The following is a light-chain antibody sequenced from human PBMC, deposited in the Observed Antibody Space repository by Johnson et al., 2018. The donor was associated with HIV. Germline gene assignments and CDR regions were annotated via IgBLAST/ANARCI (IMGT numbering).Light chain of an antibody. Sequence: QSVLTQPPSVSAAPGQKVTISCSGSSSNIGNNYVSWYQQLPGTAPKLLIYENNKRPSGIPDRFSGSKSGTSATLGTTGLKTGDEADYYCGTGDSSLSAYVFGTGTKVTVL. CDR3: GTGDSSLSAYV. V-gene: IGLV1-51*02. CDR2: ENN. J-gene: IGLJ1*01. CDR1: SSNIGNNY.